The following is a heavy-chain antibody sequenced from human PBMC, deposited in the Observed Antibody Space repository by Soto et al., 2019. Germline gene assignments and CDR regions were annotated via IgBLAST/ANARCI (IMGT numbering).Heavy chain of an antibody. CDR1: GGSISDYY. J-gene: IGHJ4*02. CDR3: ARASRNYFAY. Sequence: SETLSLTCTVSGGSISDYYWSWIRQSPGKGLEWIGYIYHSGSTYYNPSLKSRVTISLDASKTQFSLKLSSLTTADTAVYYCARASRNYFAYWGQGALDTAPQ. V-gene: IGHV4-59*01. CDR2: IYHSGST.